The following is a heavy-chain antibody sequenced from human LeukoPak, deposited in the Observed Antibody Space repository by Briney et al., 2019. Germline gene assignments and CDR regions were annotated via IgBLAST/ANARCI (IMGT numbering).Heavy chain of an antibody. D-gene: IGHD1-26*01. CDR1: GFTFSSYW. Sequence: GGSLRLSCAASGFTFSSYWMSWVRQAPGKGLEWVANIKQDGSEKYYVDSVKGRFTISRDNAKNSLYLQMNSLRAEDTAVYYCARGPRFVGSYYYYMDVWGKGTTVTVS. V-gene: IGHV3-7*01. CDR3: ARGPRFVGSYYYYMDV. J-gene: IGHJ6*03. CDR2: IKQDGSEK.